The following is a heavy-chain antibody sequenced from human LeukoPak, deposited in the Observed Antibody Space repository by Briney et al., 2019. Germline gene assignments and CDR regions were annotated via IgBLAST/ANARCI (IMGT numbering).Heavy chain of an antibody. Sequence: SETLSLTCTVSGGSISSHYWTWIRQPPGKGLEWIGYISYIGSTNCNPSLKSRITISVDTSKNQFSLKLTSVTAADAAVYFCARDPTTVTKGLDIWGQGTMVTVSS. CDR1: GGSISSHY. CDR3: ARDPTTVTKGLDI. CDR2: ISYIGST. J-gene: IGHJ3*02. D-gene: IGHD4-17*01. V-gene: IGHV4-59*11.